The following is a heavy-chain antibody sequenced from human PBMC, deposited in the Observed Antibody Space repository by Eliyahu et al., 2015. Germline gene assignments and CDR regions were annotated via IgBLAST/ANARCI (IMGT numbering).Heavy chain of an antibody. J-gene: IGHJ4*02. D-gene: IGHD6-19*01. V-gene: IGHV3-30*18. CDR2: ISYGGSNK. CDR3: AKSLGGAVAGQVDS. CDR1: XFXFSSYG. Sequence: QVQLVXSGGGVVQPGRSLRLSCAASXFXFSSYGMHWXRQAPGKGLEWVAVISYGGSNKYFADSVKGRFTISRDNSKNTLYLQMNSLRAEDTAVYYCAKSLGGAVAGQVDSWGQGTLVTVSS.